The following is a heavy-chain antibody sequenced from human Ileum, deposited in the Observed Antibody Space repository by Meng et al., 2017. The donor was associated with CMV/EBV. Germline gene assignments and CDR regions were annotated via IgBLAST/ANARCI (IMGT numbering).Heavy chain of an antibody. Sequence: QLLESGGGVVQPGGSLRLSCAASGFSFSTYSMYWGRQAPGKGLEWVSFIRLDATDKFYADSVKGRFTISRDNSENMLYLQMSSLRTEDTAVYYCARDVPDHYSPNYWGQGTLVTASS. CDR1: GFSFSTYS. CDR2: IRLDATDK. V-gene: IGHV3-30*02. J-gene: IGHJ4*02. D-gene: IGHD4-11*01. CDR3: ARDVPDHYSPNY.